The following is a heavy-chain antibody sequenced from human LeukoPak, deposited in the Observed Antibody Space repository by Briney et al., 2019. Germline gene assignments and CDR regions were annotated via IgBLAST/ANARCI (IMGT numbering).Heavy chain of an antibody. J-gene: IGHJ4*02. D-gene: IGHD1-26*01. CDR3: ARARSGSRWDY. CDR1: GGSISSGGYY. Sequence: PSQTLSLTCTVSGGSISSGGYYWSWIRQHPGKGLEWIGEINHSGSTNYNPSLKSRVTISVDTSKNQFSLKLSSVTAADTAVYYCARARSGSRWDYWGQGTLVTVSS. V-gene: IGHV4-31*03. CDR2: INHSGST.